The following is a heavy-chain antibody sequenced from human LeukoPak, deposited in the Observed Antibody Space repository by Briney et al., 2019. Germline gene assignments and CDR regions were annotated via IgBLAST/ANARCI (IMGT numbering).Heavy chain of an antibody. CDR1: GGSVSSDNYY. J-gene: IGHJ4*02. Sequence: SETLSLTCTVTGGSVSSDNYYWSWIRQPPGKGLEWIGYMYNSGSTNYSPSLKSRVTMSADTSKNQLSLKLSAVTAADTAVYYCARDRGYYDILTGIWGQGTLVTVSS. V-gene: IGHV4-61*01. CDR3: ARDRGYYDILTGI. D-gene: IGHD3-9*01. CDR2: MYNSGST.